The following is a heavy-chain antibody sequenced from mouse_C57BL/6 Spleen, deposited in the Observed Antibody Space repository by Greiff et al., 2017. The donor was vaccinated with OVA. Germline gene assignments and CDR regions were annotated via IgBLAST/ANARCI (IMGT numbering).Heavy chain of an antibody. CDR3: ARSPITTVDAMDY. CDR2: IDPTSGGT. CDR1: GYTFTSYW. J-gene: IGHJ4*01. V-gene: IGHV1-72*01. D-gene: IGHD1-1*01. Sequence: QVQLQQPGAELVKPGASVKLSCKASGYTFTSYWMHWVKQRPGRGLEWIGRIDPTSGGTKYNEKFKSKATLTVDKPSSTAYMQLSSLTSEDSAVYDCARSPITTVDAMDYWGQGTSVTVSS.